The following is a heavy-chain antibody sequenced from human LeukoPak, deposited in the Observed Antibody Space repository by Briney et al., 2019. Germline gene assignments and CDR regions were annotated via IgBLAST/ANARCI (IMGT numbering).Heavy chain of an antibody. D-gene: IGHD5-24*01. CDR2: INHSGST. V-gene: IGHV4-34*01. CDR1: GGSFSGYY. CDR3: ARGLLDDYTHPAAFDI. J-gene: IGHJ3*02. Sequence: KPSETLSLTCAVYGGSFSGYYWSWIRQPPGKGLEWIGEINHSGSTNYNPSLKSRVTISVDTSKNQFSLKLSSVTAADTAVYYCARGLLDDYTHPAAFDIWGQGTMVTVSP.